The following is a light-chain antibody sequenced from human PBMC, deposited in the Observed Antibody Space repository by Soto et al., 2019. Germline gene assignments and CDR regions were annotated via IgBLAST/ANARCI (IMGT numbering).Light chain of an antibody. CDR2: DVS. J-gene: IGLJ2*01. CDR1: SSDVGGYNY. V-gene: IGLV2-14*01. CDR3: SSYTSSSTVV. Sequence: QSALTQPASVSGSPGQSITISWTGTSSDVGGYNYVSWYQQHPGKAPKLMIYDVSHRPSGVSNRFSGSKSGNTASLTISGLQAEDEADYYCSSYTSSSTVVFGGGTKLTVL.